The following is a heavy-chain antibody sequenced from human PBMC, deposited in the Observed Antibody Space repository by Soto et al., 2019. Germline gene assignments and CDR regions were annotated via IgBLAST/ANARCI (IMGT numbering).Heavy chain of an antibody. Sequence: ASVKVSCKSSGYSFTSYYMHWVRQAPGQGLEWMGIINPSGGSTSYAQKFQGRVTMSRDTSTSTFYMELSSLISEYTAVYYCARAWISQWLVRSYCYYGIDVWGQGTTVTVSS. CDR2: INPSGGST. J-gene: IGHJ6*02. CDR3: ARAWISQWLVRSYCYYGIDV. D-gene: IGHD6-19*01. CDR1: GYSFTSYY. V-gene: IGHV1-46*01.